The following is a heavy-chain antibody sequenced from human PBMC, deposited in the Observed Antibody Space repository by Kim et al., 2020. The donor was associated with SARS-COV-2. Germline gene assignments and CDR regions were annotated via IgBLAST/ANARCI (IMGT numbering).Heavy chain of an antibody. D-gene: IGHD3-22*01. Sequence: VKGQCTISRDNAKNSRYLQMNSLRAEDTAVYYCARDYYDSSGYGEVSDYWGQGTLVTVSS. V-gene: IGHV3-11*01. CDR3: ARDYYDSSGYGEVSDY. J-gene: IGHJ4*02.